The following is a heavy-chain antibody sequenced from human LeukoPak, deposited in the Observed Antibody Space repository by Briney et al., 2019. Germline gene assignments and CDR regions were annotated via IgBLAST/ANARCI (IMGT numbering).Heavy chain of an antibody. CDR1: GYSFTSYW. J-gene: IGHJ4*02. V-gene: IGHV5-51*01. Sequence: KPGESLKISCKGSGYSFTSYWIAWVRQMPGKGLEWMGIIYPGDPDTRYSPSFQGQVTISADKSISTAYLQWSSLEASDTAMYYCARQGSTSSWYKFDYWGQGTLVTVSS. CDR3: ARQGSTSSWYKFDY. D-gene: IGHD6-13*01. CDR2: IYPGDPDT.